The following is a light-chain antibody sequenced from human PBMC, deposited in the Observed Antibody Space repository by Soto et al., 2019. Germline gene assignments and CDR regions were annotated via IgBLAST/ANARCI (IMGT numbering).Light chain of an antibody. Sequence: EIVLTQSPGTLSLSPGERATLSCRASQSVYSNYLAWHQQKPGQAPRLLIYGASNRATGLPDRFSGSGSGTDFTLTISRLESEDFAVYYCQQYGSSPRGFGQGTKVEIK. V-gene: IGKV3-20*01. CDR2: GAS. CDR3: QQYGSSPRG. J-gene: IGKJ1*01. CDR1: QSVYSNY.